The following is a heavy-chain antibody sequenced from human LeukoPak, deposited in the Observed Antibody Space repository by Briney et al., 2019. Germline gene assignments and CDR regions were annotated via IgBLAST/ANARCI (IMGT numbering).Heavy chain of an antibody. D-gene: IGHD3-22*01. Sequence: PGASVKVSCKASGGTFSSYAISWVRQAPGQGLEWMGGIIPIFGTANYAQKFQGRVTITADKSTSTAYMELSSLRSDDTAVYYCARMMTPRLYYDSSGYYYGAFDIWGQGTMVTVSS. J-gene: IGHJ3*02. CDR2: IIPIFGTA. CDR3: ARMMTPRLYYDSSGYYYGAFDI. CDR1: GGTFSSYA. V-gene: IGHV1-69*06.